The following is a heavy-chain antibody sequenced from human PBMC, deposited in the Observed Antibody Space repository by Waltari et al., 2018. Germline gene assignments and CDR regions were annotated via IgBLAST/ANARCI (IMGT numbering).Heavy chain of an antibody. Sequence: QVQLQESGPGLVKPSETLPLTRAVPGYSISRGYYWGWIRQPPGKGLEWIGSIYHSGGTYYNPSRKSRVTISVDTSKNQFSLKLSSVTAADTAVYYCARLPVDDYYYYYMDVWGKGTTVTVSS. CDR3: ARLPVDDYYYYYMDV. V-gene: IGHV4-38-2*01. CDR1: GYSISRGYY. CDR2: IYHSGGT. J-gene: IGHJ6*03. D-gene: IGHD5-12*01.